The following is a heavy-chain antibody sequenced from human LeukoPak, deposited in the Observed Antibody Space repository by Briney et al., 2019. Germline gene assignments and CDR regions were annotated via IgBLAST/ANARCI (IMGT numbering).Heavy chain of an antibody. D-gene: IGHD3-10*01. CDR3: ARAVRGVASVDY. CDR1: GFTFSSYA. CDR2: ISTSGSTT. J-gene: IGHJ4*02. V-gene: IGHV3-64*01. Sequence: SGGSLRLSCAVSGFTFSSYAMHSVRQAPGKGLEYVSAISTSGSTTYYANSVKGRFTTSRDNSNNTLYLQMGSLRVEDMAVYYCARAVRGVASVDYWGQGTLVTVSS.